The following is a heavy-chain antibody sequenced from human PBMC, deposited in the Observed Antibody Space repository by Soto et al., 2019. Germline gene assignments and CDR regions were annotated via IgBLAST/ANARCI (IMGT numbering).Heavy chain of an antibody. Sequence: GESLKISCKGSGYSFTSYWMSWVRQMPGKGLEWMGRIDPSDSYTNYSPSFQGHVTISADKSISTAYLQWSSLKASDTAMYYCARPIAGPSWAHYYYYGMDVWGQGTTVTVYS. V-gene: IGHV5-10-1*01. D-gene: IGHD6-13*01. CDR1: GYSFTSYW. J-gene: IGHJ6*02. CDR3: ARPIAGPSWAHYYYYGMDV. CDR2: IDPSDSYT.